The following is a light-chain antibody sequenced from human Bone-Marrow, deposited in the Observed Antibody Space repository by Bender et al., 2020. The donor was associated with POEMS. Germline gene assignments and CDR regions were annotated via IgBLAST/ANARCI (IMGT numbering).Light chain of an antibody. CDR3: CSYAGRTTRV. CDR2: DVT. CDR1: SSDIGGYNY. J-gene: IGLJ2*01. V-gene: IGLV2-14*03. Sequence: QSALTQPASVSGSPGQSTTISCTGSSSDIGGYNYISWYQHPPGTAPKLMIYDVTDRPSGVSDRLSGSKSGNTASLTISGLQAEDEADYYCCSYAGRTTRVFGGGTKVTVL.